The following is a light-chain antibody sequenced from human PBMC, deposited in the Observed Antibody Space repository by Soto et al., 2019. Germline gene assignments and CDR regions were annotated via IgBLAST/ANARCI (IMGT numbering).Light chain of an antibody. CDR3: RQHNSFPIT. J-gene: IGKJ5*01. CDR1: QGISSY. Sequence: IQLTESPFVRSASVGGVCTSTFRASQGISSYLVWYQQKAGKAPKSLIYAASTLQTGVPSRFSGSGSGTEFTLTISSLQPEDSATYYCRQHNSFPITFGQGTRLEIK. CDR2: AAS. V-gene: IGKV1-9*01.